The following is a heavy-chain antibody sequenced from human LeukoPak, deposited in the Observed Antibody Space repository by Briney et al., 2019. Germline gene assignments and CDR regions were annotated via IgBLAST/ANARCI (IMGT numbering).Heavy chain of an antibody. CDR3: ARVGDYYDSSGDFDY. J-gene: IGHJ4*02. CDR2: IIPNRGRT. D-gene: IGHD3-22*01. Sequence: SVKLACKASGYIFTGYYMDCVRQVPGQWREWMGWIIPNRGRTNYAQKLQGRVTMTRDTSISTAYMELSRLRSDDTAVYYCARVGDYYDSSGDFDYWGQGTLVTVSS. V-gene: IGHV1-2*02. CDR1: GYIFTGYY.